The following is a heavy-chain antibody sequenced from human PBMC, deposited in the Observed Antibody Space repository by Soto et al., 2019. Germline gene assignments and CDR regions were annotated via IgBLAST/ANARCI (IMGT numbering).Heavy chain of an antibody. CDR2: IYSGGST. CDR1: GFTVSSNY. D-gene: IGHD6-19*01. J-gene: IGHJ1*01. Sequence: SGGSLRLSCAASGFTVSSNYMSWVRQAPGKGLEWVSVIYSGGSTYYADSVKGRFTISRDNSKNTLYLQMNSLRAEDTAVYYCARDRIAVAGNPEFFQHWGQGTLVTVS. CDR3: ARDRIAVAGNPEFFQH. V-gene: IGHV3-66*01.